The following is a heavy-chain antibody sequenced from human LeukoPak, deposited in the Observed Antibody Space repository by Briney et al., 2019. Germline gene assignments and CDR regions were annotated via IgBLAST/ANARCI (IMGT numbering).Heavy chain of an antibody. V-gene: IGHV1-18*01. CDR3: ARDGDSGDYYYYGMDV. Sequence: ASVKVSCKASGYTFTSYGISWVRQAPGQGLEWMGWISAHNGNTNYAQKLQGRVTMTTDTSTSTAYMELKSLRSDDTAVYHCARDGDSGDYYYYGMDVWGQGTTVTVSS. J-gene: IGHJ6*02. CDR2: ISAHNGNT. D-gene: IGHD4-17*01. CDR1: GYTFTSYG.